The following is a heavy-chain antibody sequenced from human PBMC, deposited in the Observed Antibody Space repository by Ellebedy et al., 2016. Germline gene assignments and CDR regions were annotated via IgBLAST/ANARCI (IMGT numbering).Heavy chain of an antibody. Sequence: ASVKVSCKASGGTFSSYGINWVRQAPGQGLEWMGRIIPILDVTNYAQKFQGRVTITADKSTSTAYMELSSLRSEDTAAYYCARDRMGATTRFDYWGQGTLVTVSS. J-gene: IGHJ4*02. V-gene: IGHV1-69*04. CDR3: ARDRMGATTRFDY. D-gene: IGHD1-26*01. CDR2: IIPILDVT. CDR1: GGTFSSYG.